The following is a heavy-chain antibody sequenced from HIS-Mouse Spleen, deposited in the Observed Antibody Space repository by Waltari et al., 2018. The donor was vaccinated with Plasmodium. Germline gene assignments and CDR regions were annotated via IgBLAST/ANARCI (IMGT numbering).Heavy chain of an antibody. D-gene: IGHD7-27*01. CDR1: GGSFGGYY. CDR3: ARGQLGIDAFDI. J-gene: IGHJ3*02. CDR2: INHSGST. Sequence: QVQLQQWGAGLLKPSETLSLTCAVYGGSFGGYYCCWIRQPPGKGLEWIGEINHSGSTNYNPSLKSRVTISVDTSKNQFSLKLSSVTAADTAVYYCARGQLGIDAFDIWGQGTMVTVSS. V-gene: IGHV4-34*01.